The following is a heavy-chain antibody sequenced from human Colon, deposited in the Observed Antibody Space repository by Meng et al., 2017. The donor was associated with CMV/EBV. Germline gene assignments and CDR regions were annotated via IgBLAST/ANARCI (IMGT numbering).Heavy chain of an antibody. D-gene: IGHD3/OR15-3a*01. CDR3: ARLMLFGQESDY. Sequence: ASVKVSCKASGYTFSTYDIHWVRQAAGQGPEWMGWMNPNSGNTAYARKFQDRVIMTSDNSINTAYMELSSLTSEDTAVYYCARLMLFGQESDYWGQGTLATVSS. J-gene: IGHJ4*02. CDR1: GYTFSTYD. CDR2: MNPNSGNT. V-gene: IGHV1-8*01.